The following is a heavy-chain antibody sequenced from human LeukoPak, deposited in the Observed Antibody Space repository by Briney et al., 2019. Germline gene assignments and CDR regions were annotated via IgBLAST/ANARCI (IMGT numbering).Heavy chain of an antibody. CDR1: GYSISSHY. CDR3: ARTVVAATNWFDP. Sequence: SETLSLTCGVSGYSISSHYWGWIRQPPGKGLEWIGTIYHSGITYYNLSLKSRVTISVDTSKNQFSLKLSSVTAADTAVYYCARTVVAATNWFDPWGQGTPVTVSS. D-gene: IGHD2-15*01. CDR2: IYHSGIT. J-gene: IGHJ5*02. V-gene: IGHV4-38-2*01.